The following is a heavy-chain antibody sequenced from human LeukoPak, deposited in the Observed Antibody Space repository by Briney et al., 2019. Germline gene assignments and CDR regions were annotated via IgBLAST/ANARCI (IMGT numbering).Heavy chain of an antibody. D-gene: IGHD4/OR15-4a*01. V-gene: IGHV3-23*01. J-gene: IGHJ4*02. CDR3: AKAVRVVPTVDFDF. CDR1: GFIFNNYA. CDR2: ISGSGGST. Sequence: GGSLRLSCAASGFIFNNYAMSWVRQASGKGLEWVSAISGSGGSTYYADSVKGRFTISRDNSKNTPYLQLNSLRAEDTAVYYCAKAVRVVPTVDFDFWGQGTLVTVSS.